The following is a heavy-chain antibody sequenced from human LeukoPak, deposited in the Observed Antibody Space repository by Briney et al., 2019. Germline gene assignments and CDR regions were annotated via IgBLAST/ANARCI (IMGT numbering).Heavy chain of an antibody. Sequence: GGSLRLSCAASGFTFSSYAMGWVRQAPGKGLEWVSAISGSGGSTYYADSVKGRFTISRDNAKNSLYLQMNSLRAEDTAVYYCARELLELRFYTDVWGKGTTVTVSS. J-gene: IGHJ6*03. D-gene: IGHD1-7*01. V-gene: IGHV3-23*01. CDR3: ARELLELRFYTDV. CDR2: ISGSGGST. CDR1: GFTFSSYA.